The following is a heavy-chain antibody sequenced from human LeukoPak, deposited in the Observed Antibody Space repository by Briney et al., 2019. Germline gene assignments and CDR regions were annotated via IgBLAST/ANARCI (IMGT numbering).Heavy chain of an antibody. CDR2: IYPNSGGT. CDR1: GYTFNGYY. CDR3: AREGLAEDYYDSSGYWGY. Sequence: AASVKVSCKASGYTFNGYYMHWVRQAPGQGLEWMGWIYPNSGGTNYAQKFQGRVTMTRDTSISTAYMELSRLRSDDTAVYYCAREGLAEDYYDSSGYWGYWGQGTLVTVSS. D-gene: IGHD3-22*01. J-gene: IGHJ4*02. V-gene: IGHV1-2*02.